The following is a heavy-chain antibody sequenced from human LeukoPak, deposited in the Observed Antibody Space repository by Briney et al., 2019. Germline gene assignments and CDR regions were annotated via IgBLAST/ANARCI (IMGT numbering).Heavy chain of an antibody. Sequence: PSETLSLTCGVYGGSFSGYYYSWIRQPPGKGLEWIGEINHSGYTNYNPSLKSRVTISVDTSKNHFSLKLGSVTAADTAVYYCARALRYSYGCIYWGQGTLVTVSS. CDR1: GGSFSGYY. D-gene: IGHD5-18*01. CDR2: INHSGYT. V-gene: IGHV4-34*01. CDR3: ARALRYSYGCIY. J-gene: IGHJ4*02.